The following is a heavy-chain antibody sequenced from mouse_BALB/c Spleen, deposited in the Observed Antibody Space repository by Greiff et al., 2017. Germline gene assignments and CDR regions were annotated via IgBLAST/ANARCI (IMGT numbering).Heavy chain of an antibody. J-gene: IGHJ3*01. D-gene: IGHD2-4*01. Sequence: EVMLVESGGDLVKPGGSLKLSCAASGFTISSYGTSWVRQTPDKRLVWVATISSGGSYTYYPDSVKGRFTISRDNAKNTLYLQMSSLKSEDTAMYYCARQWYYDYDSAWFAYWGQGTLVTVSA. CDR3: ARQWYYDYDSAWFAY. CDR1: GFTISSYG. V-gene: IGHV5-6*01. CDR2: ISSGGSYT.